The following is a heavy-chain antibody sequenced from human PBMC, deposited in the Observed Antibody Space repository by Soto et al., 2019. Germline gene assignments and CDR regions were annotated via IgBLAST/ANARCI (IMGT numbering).Heavy chain of an antibody. V-gene: IGHV1-69*02. CDR3: ARGDSSGWYVSFDY. CDR2: IIPIPGIA. CDR1: GGTFSSYT. J-gene: IGHJ4*02. D-gene: IGHD6-19*01. Sequence: QVQLVQSGAEVKKPGSSVKVSCTASGGTFSSYTISWVRQAPGQGLEWMGRIIPIPGIANYAQKFQGRVTITADKSTSTAYMELSSLRSEDTAVYYCARGDSSGWYVSFDYWGQGTLVTVSS.